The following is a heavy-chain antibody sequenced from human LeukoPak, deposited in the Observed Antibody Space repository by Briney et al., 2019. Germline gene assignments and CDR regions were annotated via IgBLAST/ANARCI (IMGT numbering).Heavy chain of an antibody. Sequence: GGSLRLSCAASGFTVSSNYMSWVRQAPGKGLEWVSVIYSGGSTYYADSVKGRFTISRDNSKNTLYLQMNSLRAEDTAVYYCARGILGLIPIDYWGQGTLVTVSS. V-gene: IGHV3-53*01. CDR1: GFTVSSNY. CDR3: ARGILGLIPIDY. D-gene: IGHD1-26*01. CDR2: IYSGGST. J-gene: IGHJ4*02.